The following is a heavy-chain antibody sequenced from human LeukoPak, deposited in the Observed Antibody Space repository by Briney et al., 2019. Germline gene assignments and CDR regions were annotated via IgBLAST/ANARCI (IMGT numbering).Heavy chain of an antibody. D-gene: IGHD3-9*01. CDR1: GYSITRGYF. CDR3: ARLDYDILTAFGP. CDR2: MFHSGST. Sequence: PSETLSLTCTVSGYSITRGYFWGWIRQSPGKGLEWIASMFHSGSTYYNPSLKSRVTMSVDTSKNQFSLRLSSVTAADTAVYYCARLDYDILTAFGPWGQGTLVTVSS. V-gene: IGHV4-38-2*02. J-gene: IGHJ5*02.